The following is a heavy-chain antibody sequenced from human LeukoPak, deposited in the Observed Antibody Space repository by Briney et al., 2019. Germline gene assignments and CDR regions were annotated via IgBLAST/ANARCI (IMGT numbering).Heavy chain of an antibody. CDR2: ISGSGGST. V-gene: IGHV3-23*01. D-gene: IGHD6-13*01. J-gene: IGHJ3*02. CDR1: GFTFSSYA. Sequence: QTGGSLRLSCAASGFTFSSYAMSWVRQAPGKGLEWVSAISGSGGSTYYADSVKGRFTISRDNSKNTLYLQMNSLRAEDTAVYYCAKDLRIAAADAGAFDIWGQGTMVTVSS. CDR3: AKDLRIAAADAGAFDI.